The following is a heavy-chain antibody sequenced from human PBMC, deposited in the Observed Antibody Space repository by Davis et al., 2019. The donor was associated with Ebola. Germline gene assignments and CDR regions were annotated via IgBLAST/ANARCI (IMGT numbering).Heavy chain of an antibody. V-gene: IGHV4-30-4*01. CDR2: IYYSGST. D-gene: IGHD1-26*01. J-gene: IGHJ6*02. CDR3: ARRGGSYYNYYYYGMDV. Sequence: SETLSLTCTVSGGSISSGDYYWSWIRQPPGKGLEWIGYIYYSGSTYYNPSLKSRVTISVDTSKNQFSLKLSSVTAAHTAVYYCARRGGSYYNYYYYGMDVWGQGTTVTVSS. CDR1: GGSISSGDYY.